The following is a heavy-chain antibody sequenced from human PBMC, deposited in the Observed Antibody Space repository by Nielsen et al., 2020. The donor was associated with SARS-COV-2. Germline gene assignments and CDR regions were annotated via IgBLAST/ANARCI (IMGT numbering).Heavy chain of an antibody. CDR2: INTDGSKR. CDR1: GFTFSSYY. D-gene: IGHD3-10*01. V-gene: IGHV3-74*01. J-gene: IGHJ4*02. Sequence: GESLKISCAGSGFTFSSYYMNWVRQAPGKGLMLVSRINTDGSKRAYADSVKGRFTISRDNARDTLDLQMSSLTAEDTAVYYCVRVRDDGYYYDSGPFDYWGQGALVTVSS. CDR3: VRVRDDGYYYDSGPFDY.